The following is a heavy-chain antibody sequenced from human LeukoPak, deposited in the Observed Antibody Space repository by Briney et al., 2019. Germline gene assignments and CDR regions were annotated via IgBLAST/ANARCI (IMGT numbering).Heavy chain of an antibody. J-gene: IGHJ5*02. Sequence: RGSLRVSCAASGFTFTDYWMHWVRQVAGKGLVWVSRINGDLTNTTYADSVKGRFTISRDNAKNTLYLQMNSLRAEDTAVYYCARAMPHDNWFNPWGQGSLVTVSS. V-gene: IGHV3-74*03. CDR2: INGDLTNT. CDR1: GFTFTDYW. CDR3: ARAMPHDNWFNP. D-gene: IGHD2-2*01.